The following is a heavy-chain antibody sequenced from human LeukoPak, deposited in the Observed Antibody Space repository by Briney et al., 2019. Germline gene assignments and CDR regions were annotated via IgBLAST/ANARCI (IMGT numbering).Heavy chain of an antibody. CDR2: IYHSGST. V-gene: IGHV4-61*02. CDR3: ARHTRDIFGVGGVDY. CDR1: GGSVSRGYYY. Sequence: SQTLSLTCTVSGGSVSRGYYYWSWIRQPAGERLEWIGSIYHSGSTYYNPSLKSRVTISVDTSKNQFSLKLSSVTAADTAVYYCARHTRDIFGVGGVDYWGQGTLVTVSS. D-gene: IGHD3-3*01. J-gene: IGHJ4*02.